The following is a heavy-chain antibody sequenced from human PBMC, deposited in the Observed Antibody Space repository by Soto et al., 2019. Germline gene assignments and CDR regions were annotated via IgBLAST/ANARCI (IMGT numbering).Heavy chain of an antibody. CDR2: INGDGSET. Sequence: GGSLRLSCAASGFTFSTHWMHWVRQAPGKGLVWVSRINGDGSETTYADSVKGRLTISRDNAKNTLYLQVNNLRVEDTAVYYCAGDYPHDSSVAGDYWGQGALVTVYS. V-gene: IGHV3-74*01. J-gene: IGHJ4*02. D-gene: IGHD3-22*01. CDR3: AGDYPHDSSVAGDY. CDR1: GFTFSTHW.